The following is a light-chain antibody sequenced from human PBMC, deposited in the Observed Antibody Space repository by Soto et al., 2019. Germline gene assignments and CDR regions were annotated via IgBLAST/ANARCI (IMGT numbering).Light chain of an antibody. CDR1: QSVRSN. Sequence: EVVMTQSPATLPVSPGERATLACRASQSVRSNLAWYQQKPGQAPRLLIYGAITRATNVPARFSGRGSGTEFTLTISSLQSEDFGVYYCQQYNNWPGTFGQGTKVDIK. V-gene: IGKV3-15*01. CDR2: GAI. J-gene: IGKJ1*01. CDR3: QQYNNWPGT.